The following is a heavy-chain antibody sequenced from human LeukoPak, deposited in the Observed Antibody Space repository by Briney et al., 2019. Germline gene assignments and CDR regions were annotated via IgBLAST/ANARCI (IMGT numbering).Heavy chain of an antibody. CDR1: GYTFTGYY. V-gene: IGHV1-2*06. CDR2: INPNSGGT. CDR3: ARRVGYDSSGYYYVSTGSLVY. Sequence: GASVKVSCKASGYTFTGYYMHWARQAPGQGLEWMGRINPNSGGTNYAQKYQGRVTMTRDTSISTAYMELSRLRSDDTAVYYCARRVGYDSSGYYYVSTGSLVYWGQGTLVTVSS. D-gene: IGHD3-22*01. J-gene: IGHJ4*02.